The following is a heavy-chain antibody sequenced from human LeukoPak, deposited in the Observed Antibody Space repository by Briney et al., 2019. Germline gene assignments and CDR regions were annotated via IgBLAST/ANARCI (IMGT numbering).Heavy chain of an antibody. D-gene: IGHD3-10*01. J-gene: IGHJ4*02. V-gene: IGHV4-39*02. CDR2: IYYSGST. CDR1: GGSISSSSYY. CDR3: AREGSYYRLDY. Sequence: PSETLSLTCTVSGGSISSSSYYWGWIRQPPGKGLEWIGSIYYSGSTYYNPSLKSRVTISVDTSKNQFSLKLSSVTAADTAVYYCAREGSYYRLDYWGQGTLVTVSS.